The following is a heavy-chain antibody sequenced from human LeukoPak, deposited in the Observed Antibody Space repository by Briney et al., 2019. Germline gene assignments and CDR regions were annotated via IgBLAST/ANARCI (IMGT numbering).Heavy chain of an antibody. J-gene: IGHJ5*02. CDR3: ALRRLTSSQIIEDNWFDP. D-gene: IGHD2/OR15-2a*01. CDR1: GGSVSSGGYS. Sequence: PSETLSLTCTVSGGSVSSGGYSWNWIRQPPGKRLDWIGYIYYSGSTNYNPSLKSRVTISVDTSKNQFSLKLTSVTAADTAVYYCALRRLTSSQIIEDNWFDPWGQGTLVTVSS. V-gene: IGHV4-61*08. CDR2: IYYSGST.